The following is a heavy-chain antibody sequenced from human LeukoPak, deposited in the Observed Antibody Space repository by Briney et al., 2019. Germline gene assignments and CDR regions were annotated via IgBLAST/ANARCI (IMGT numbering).Heavy chain of an antibody. CDR3: ARVVYYYYYMDV. V-gene: IGHV4-30-4*08. CDR1: GGSISSGDYY. CDR2: IYYSGST. J-gene: IGHJ6*03. Sequence: PSQTLSLTCTVSGGSISSGDYYWSWIRQPPGKGLEWIGYIYYSGSTYYNPPLKSRVTISVDTSKNQFSLKLSSVTAADTAVYYCARVVYYYYYMDVWGKGTTVTVSS.